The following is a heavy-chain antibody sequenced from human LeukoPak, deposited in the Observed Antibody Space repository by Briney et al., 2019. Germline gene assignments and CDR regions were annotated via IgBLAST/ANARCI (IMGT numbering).Heavy chain of an antibody. CDR3: ARGQEGYYYDSSGYYTLDY. CDR1: GYTFTSYY. D-gene: IGHD3-22*01. J-gene: IGHJ4*02. Sequence: ASVKVSCKASGYTFTSYYMHWVRQAPGQGLEWMGIINPSGGSTSYAQKFQGRVTMTRDMSTSTVYMELSSLRSEDTAVYYCARGQEGYYYDSSGYYTLDYWGQGTLVTVSS. CDR2: INPSGGST. V-gene: IGHV1-46*01.